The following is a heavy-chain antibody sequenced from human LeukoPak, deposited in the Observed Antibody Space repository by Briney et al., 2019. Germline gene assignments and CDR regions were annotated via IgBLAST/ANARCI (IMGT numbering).Heavy chain of an antibody. CDR3: VRYCSSTTCYTRAVDY. CDR1: GYSITSGYN. CDR2: IYHSGSA. Sequence: SETLSLTCTVSGYSITSGYNWAWIRQPPGKVLEWIGSIYHSGSAYYNPSLKSRVTISVDTSKNQFSLKLSSVTAADTAAYYCVRYCSSTTCYTRAVDYWGQGTLVTVSS. V-gene: IGHV4-38-2*02. D-gene: IGHD2-2*02. J-gene: IGHJ4*02.